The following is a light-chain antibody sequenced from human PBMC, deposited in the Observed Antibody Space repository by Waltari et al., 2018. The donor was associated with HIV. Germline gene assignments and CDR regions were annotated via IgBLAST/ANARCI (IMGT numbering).Light chain of an antibody. Sequence: QSALTQPPSASGSPGQSVTISCTGTSSDIGGYNYVSWYQQHPGKAPKLIMTEVTKRPYGVPDRFSASKSGNTASLTVSGLQAEDEAHYYCSSYAPTNNFYVLFGGGTALTVL. CDR3: SSYAPTNNFYVL. V-gene: IGLV2-8*01. J-gene: IGLJ2*01. CDR1: SSDIGGYNY. CDR2: EVT.